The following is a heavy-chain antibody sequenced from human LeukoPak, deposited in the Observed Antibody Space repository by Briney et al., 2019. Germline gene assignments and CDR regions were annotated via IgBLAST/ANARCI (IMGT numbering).Heavy chain of an antibody. V-gene: IGHV4-34*01. Sequence: SETLSLTCAVYGGSFSGYYWSWIRQPPGKGLEWIGEINHSGSTNYNPSLKSRVTISVDTSKNQFSLKPSPVTPADTAVYYCARPARPGGYAKWFDPLGQGTPVNVSS. J-gene: IGHJ5*02. CDR1: GGSFSGYY. CDR3: ARPARPGGYAKWFDP. D-gene: IGHD5-12*01. CDR2: INHSGST.